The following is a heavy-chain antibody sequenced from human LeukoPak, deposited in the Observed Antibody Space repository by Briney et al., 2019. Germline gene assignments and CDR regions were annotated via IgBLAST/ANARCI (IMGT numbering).Heavy chain of an antibody. CDR3: ARSRLRKFDY. CDR1: GGSFSGYY. J-gene: IGHJ4*02. Sequence: SETLSLTCAVSGGSFSGYYRSWIRQPPGKGLEWIGEINHSGSTNYNPSLKSRVTISVDTSKNQFSLKLSSVTAADTAVYYCARSRLRKFDYWGQGTLVTVSS. V-gene: IGHV4-34*01. D-gene: IGHD1-14*01. CDR2: INHSGST.